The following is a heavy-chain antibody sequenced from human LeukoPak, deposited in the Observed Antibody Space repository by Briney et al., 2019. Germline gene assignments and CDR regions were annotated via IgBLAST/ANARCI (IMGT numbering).Heavy chain of an antibody. Sequence: GGSLRLSCAASGFTFSSYAMSWVRQAPGKGLEWVSAISGSGGSTYYADSVKGRFTISRDNSKNTLYLQMNSLRAEDTAVYYCARPGPLYYYDSSGERGAAFDIWGQGTMVTVSS. CDR3: ARPGPLYYYDSSGERGAAFDI. V-gene: IGHV3-23*01. CDR1: GFTFSSYA. CDR2: ISGSGGST. D-gene: IGHD3-22*01. J-gene: IGHJ3*02.